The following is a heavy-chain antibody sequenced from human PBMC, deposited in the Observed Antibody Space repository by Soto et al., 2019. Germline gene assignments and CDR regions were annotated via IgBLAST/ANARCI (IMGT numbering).Heavy chain of an antibody. J-gene: IGHJ4*02. D-gene: IGHD5-12*01. CDR1: GYSFASSW. CDR2: IYPGDSGT. V-gene: IGHV5-51*01. CDR3: ASRGDSGYEYFDY. Sequence: GESLKISCKGSGYSFASSWICWVRQMPGKGLEWMGIIYPGDSGTRYSPSFQGQVTISADKSIGTAYLQRSSLKASDTATYYCASRGDSGYEYFDYWDQGTQVTVSS.